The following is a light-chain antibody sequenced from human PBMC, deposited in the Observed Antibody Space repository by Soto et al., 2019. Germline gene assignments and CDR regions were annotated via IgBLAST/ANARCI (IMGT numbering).Light chain of an antibody. CDR1: QRFXSSY. CDR2: YAS. V-gene: IGKV3-20*01. J-gene: IGKJ5*01. CDR3: QQYGTTQRI. Sequence: EIEVKQSACTLSLSLGDSATLTCRASQRFXSSYLAWYGQNPGQAPRLRXYYASSRATGIPDRLSGSGSGTAFTPTISSLQSEDFVAFVCQQYGTTQRIFGQGTRLEIK.